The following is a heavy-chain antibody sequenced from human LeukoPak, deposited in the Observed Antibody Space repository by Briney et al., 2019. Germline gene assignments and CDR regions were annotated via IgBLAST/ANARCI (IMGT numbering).Heavy chain of an antibody. CDR1: GYAFSSYG. CDR3: ARRQGTTLNFDY. CDR2: INAYNGNT. Sequence: GASVKVSCKASGYAFSSYGFSWVRQAPGQGLEWMGWINAYNGNTNYAQNLQGRVTMTTDTSTSTAYMELRILRSDDTAVYYCARRQGTTLNFDYWGQGTLVTVSS. V-gene: IGHV1-18*01. J-gene: IGHJ4*02. D-gene: IGHD1-1*01.